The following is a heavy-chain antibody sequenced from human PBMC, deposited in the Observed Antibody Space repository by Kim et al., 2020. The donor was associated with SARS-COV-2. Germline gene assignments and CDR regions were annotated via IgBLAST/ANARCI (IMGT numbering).Heavy chain of an antibody. CDR1: GGTFSSYA. J-gene: IGHJ5*02. CDR2: IIPIFGTA. D-gene: IGHD2-2*01. CDR3: ASSGYCSSTSCWAPFDP. Sequence: SVKVSCKASGGTFSSYAISWVRQAPGQGLEWMGGIIPIFGTANYAQKFQGRVTITADESTSTAYMELSSLRSEDTAVYYCASSGYCSSTSCWAPFDPWGQGTLVTVSS. V-gene: IGHV1-69*13.